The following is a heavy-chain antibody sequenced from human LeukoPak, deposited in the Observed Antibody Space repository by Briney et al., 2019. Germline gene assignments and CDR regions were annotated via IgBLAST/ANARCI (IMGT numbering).Heavy chain of an antibody. Sequence: PSETLSLTCTVSGYSISSGFYWGWIRQPPGKGLEWIGSIYYGGNTYYNPSLKSRVTISKDTSRNQFSLQLSSVTAADTAVYYCARGVNTATFDYWGQGTLVTVSS. J-gene: IGHJ4*02. CDR2: IYYGGNT. CDR1: GYSISSGFY. D-gene: IGHD5-18*01. CDR3: ARGVNTATFDY. V-gene: IGHV4-38-2*02.